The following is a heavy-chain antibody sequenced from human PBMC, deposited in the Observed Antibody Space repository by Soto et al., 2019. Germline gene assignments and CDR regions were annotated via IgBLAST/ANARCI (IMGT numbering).Heavy chain of an antibody. V-gene: IGHV4-59*01. D-gene: IGHD6-19*01. J-gene: IGHJ4*02. CDR2: ISYTGST. Sequence: QVQLQESGPGLVRPSETLSLTCNVSGGSIINYYWSWIRQPPGKGLEWVGYISYTGSTSYNPSLKSRVTISVDTSKNQFSLRLSSVTAADTALYYCARTRLVGVAGPQMGYYFDYWGQGTLVSVSS. CDR1: GGSIINYY. CDR3: ARTRLVGVAGPQMGYYFDY.